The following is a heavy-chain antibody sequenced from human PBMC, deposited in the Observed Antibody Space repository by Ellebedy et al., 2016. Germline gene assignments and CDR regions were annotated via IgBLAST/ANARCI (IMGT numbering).Heavy chain of an antibody. J-gene: IGHJ4*02. CDR2: IYYSGST. CDR3: ARDSADIVVVPAAI. CDR1: GGSISSGGYY. Sequence: SETLSLXXTVSGGSISSGGYYWSWIRQHPGKGLEWIGYIYYSGSTYYNPSLKSRVTISVDTSKNQFSLKLSSVTAADTAVYYCARDSADIVVVPAAIWGQGTLVTVSS. D-gene: IGHD2-2*02. V-gene: IGHV4-31*03.